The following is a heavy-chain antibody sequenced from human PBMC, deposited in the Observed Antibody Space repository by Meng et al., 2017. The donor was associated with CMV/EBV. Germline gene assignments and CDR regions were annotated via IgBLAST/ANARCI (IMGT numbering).Heavy chain of an antibody. CDR3: ARRYGSGSYWFDP. Sequence: TGSGYSFTGYWLGWVRQMPGEGLEWMGIIYPGGSDTRYGPSFQGQVTISADKSISTAYLQWSSLKASDTAMYYCARRYGSGSYWFDPWGQGTLVTVSS. CDR1: GYSFTGYW. D-gene: IGHD3-10*01. J-gene: IGHJ5*02. V-gene: IGHV5-51*01. CDR2: IYPGGSDT.